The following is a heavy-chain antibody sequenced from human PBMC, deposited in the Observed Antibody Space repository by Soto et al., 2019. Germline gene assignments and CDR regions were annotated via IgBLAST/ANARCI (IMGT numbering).Heavy chain of an antibody. Sequence: SETLSLTCTVSGASVNSAGNYWSWIRQHPVKGFEWIGYIYDSGSTYYNPSLKSRLTISVDTSKNHFSLKLGSVTAADTAIYYCERRVLNSGWFEKSDYWGQGLPVTVSS. J-gene: IGHJ4*02. D-gene: IGHD6-19*01. CDR3: ERRVLNSGWFEKSDY. V-gene: IGHV4-31*03. CDR1: GASVNSAGNY. CDR2: IYDSGST.